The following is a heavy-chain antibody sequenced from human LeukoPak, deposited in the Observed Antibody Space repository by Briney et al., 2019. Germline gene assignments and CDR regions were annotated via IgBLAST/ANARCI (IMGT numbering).Heavy chain of an antibody. CDR2: IYYSGST. D-gene: IGHD6-19*01. CDR3: ARPKYGSGWYEFDY. V-gene: IGHV4-59*08. Sequence: KPSETLSPTCTVSGGSISSYYWSWIRQPPGKGLEWIGYIYYSGSTNYNPSLKSRVTISVDTSKNQFSLKLSSVTAADTAVYYCARPKYGSGWYEFDYWGQGTLVTVSS. J-gene: IGHJ4*02. CDR1: GGSISSYY.